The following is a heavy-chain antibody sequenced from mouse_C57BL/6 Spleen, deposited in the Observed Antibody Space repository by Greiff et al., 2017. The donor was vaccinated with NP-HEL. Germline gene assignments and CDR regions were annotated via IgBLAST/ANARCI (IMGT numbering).Heavy chain of an antibody. D-gene: IGHD6-2*01. J-gene: IGHJ2*01. CDR3: SRGDESYYFDY. V-gene: IGHV5-17*01. CDR2: ISSGSSTI. Sequence: EVKLVESGGGLVKPGGSLKLSCAASGFTFSDYGMHWVRQAPEKGLEWVAYISSGSSTIYYADTVKGLFTISRDNAKNTLFLQMTSLRSEDTAMYYCSRGDESYYFDYWGQGTTLTVSS. CDR1: GFTFSDYG.